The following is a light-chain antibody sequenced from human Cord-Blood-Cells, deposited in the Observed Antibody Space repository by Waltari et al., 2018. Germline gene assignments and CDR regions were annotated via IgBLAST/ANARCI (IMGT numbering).Light chain of an antibody. CDR3: CSYAGSSSWV. V-gene: IGLV2-23*01. J-gene: IGLJ3*02. CDR1: SSDVGGYNL. Sequence: QSALTQPASVSGSPGQSITISCTGTSSDVGGYNLVSWYQQHPGKAPQLMLYEGSKRPSGVSNRFSGSKSGNTASLTISGLQAEDEADYYCCSYAGSSSWVFGGGTKLTVL. CDR2: EGS.